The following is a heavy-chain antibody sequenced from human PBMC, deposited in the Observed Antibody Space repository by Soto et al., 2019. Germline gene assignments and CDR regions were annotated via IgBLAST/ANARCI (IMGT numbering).Heavy chain of an antibody. V-gene: IGHV1-8*01. CDR3: ARGLRCTNGVCLNRGHNWFDP. J-gene: IGHJ5*02. D-gene: IGHD2-8*01. Sequence: GASVKVSCKASGYTFTSYDINWVRQATGQGLEWMGWMNPNSGNTGYAQKFQGRVTMTRNTSISTAYMELSSLRSEDTAVYYCARGLRCTNGVCLNRGHNWFDPWGQGTLVTVSS. CDR1: GYTFTSYD. CDR2: MNPNSGNT.